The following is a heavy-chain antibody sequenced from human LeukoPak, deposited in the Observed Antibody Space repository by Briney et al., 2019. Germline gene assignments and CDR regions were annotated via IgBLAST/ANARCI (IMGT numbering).Heavy chain of an antibody. CDR1: GYTFTGYY. D-gene: IGHD1-1*01. CDR3: ARELPSTIDDHYFDY. Sequence: GASVKASCKASGYTFTGYYMHWVRQATGQGREWMGWINRNSGGTNYAQKFQGRVSMTRDTSISTAYMDLRRLRSDDTAVYYCARELPSTIDDHYFDYWGQGTLVTVSS. V-gene: IGHV1-2*02. J-gene: IGHJ4*02. CDR2: INRNSGGT.